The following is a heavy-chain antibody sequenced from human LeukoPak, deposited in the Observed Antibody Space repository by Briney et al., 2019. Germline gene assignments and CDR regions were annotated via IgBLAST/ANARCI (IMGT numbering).Heavy chain of an antibody. Sequence: SQTLSLTCAVSGGSISSGGYSWSWIRQPPGKGLEWIGYIYHSGSTYYNPFLKSRVTISVDRSKNQFSLKLSSVTAADTAVYYCARGYRDCSSTSCYKGDYYYYGMDVWGQGTTVTVSS. J-gene: IGHJ6*02. D-gene: IGHD2-2*02. V-gene: IGHV4-30-2*01. CDR3: ARGYRDCSSTSCYKGDYYYYGMDV. CDR1: GGSISSGGYS. CDR2: IYHSGST.